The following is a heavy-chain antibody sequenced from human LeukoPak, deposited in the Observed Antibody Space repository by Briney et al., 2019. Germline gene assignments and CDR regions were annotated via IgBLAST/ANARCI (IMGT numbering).Heavy chain of an antibody. J-gene: IGHJ6*03. CDR1: GGSISGNY. Sequence: SETLSLTCTVSGGSISGNYWNWVRQPAGEGLEWIGRIYTSGTTNYTPSLKSRVTMSVDPSKTQFSLKLSSVTPADTAVYYCARGDYYYYMDVWGKGTTVTVSS. CDR3: ARGDYYYYMDV. CDR2: IYTSGTT. V-gene: IGHV4-4*07.